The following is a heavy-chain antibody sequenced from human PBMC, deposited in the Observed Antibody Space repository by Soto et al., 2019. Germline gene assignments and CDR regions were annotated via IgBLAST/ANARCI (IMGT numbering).Heavy chain of an antibody. CDR1: GYSFVNYW. CDR2: IYPGDSDT. D-gene: IGHD2-2*03. J-gene: IGHJ4*02. CDR3: ARPLDINGYFYNY. Sequence: LGESLKISCKASGYSFVNYWVAWVRQMPGKGLEWMGIIYPGDSDTRYAPSFQGQVTISADKFTNTAYLQWSGLRASDSAIYYRARPLDINGYFYNYWGQGTLVTVSS. V-gene: IGHV5-51*01.